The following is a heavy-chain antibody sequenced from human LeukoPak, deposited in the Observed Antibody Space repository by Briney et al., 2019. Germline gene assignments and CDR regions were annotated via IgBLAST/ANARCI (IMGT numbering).Heavy chain of an antibody. J-gene: IGHJ5*02. V-gene: IGHV6-1*01. CDR3: AKGDYYGSGSYYNPYNWFDP. CDR2: TYYRSKWYN. Sequence: SQTLSLTCAISGDSVSSNSAAWNWIRQSPSRGLEWLGRTYYRSKWYNDYAVSVKSRITINPDTSKNQFSLQLNSVTPEDTAVYYCAKGDYYGSGSYYNPYNWFDPWGQGTLVIVSS. D-gene: IGHD3-10*01. CDR1: GDSVSSNSAA.